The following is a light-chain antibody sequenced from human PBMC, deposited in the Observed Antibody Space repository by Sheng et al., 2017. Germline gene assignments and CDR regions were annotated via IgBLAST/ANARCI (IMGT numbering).Light chain of an antibody. V-gene: IGKV3-15*01. CDR1: QSVSSN. CDR3: QQYNNWPLT. CDR2: GAS. Sequence: EIVMTQSPATLSVSPGDESHPPPARASQSVSSNLAWYQQKPGQAPRLLIYGASTRATGIPARFSGSGSGTEFTLTISSLQSEDFAVYYCQQYNNWPLTFGGGTKVEIK. J-gene: IGKJ4*01.